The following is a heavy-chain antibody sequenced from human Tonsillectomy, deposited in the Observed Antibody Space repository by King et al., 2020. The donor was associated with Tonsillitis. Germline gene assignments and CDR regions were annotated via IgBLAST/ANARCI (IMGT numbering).Heavy chain of an antibody. V-gene: IGHV3-23*04. CDR1: GFTFSNYA. J-gene: IGHJ6*02. D-gene: IGHD6-6*01. CDR2: ISGSDGST. CDR3: AKTSYSSSFGMDV. Sequence: VQLVESGGGLVQPGGSLRLSCAASGFTFSNYAMSWVRQAPGKGLEWVSAISGSDGSTYYADSVKGRLTISRDNSKNTLYLQMDSLRAEDTAVYYCAKTSYSSSFGMDVWGQGTTVTVSS.